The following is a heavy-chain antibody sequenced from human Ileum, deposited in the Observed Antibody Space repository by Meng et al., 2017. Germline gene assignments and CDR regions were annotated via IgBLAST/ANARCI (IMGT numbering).Heavy chain of an antibody. D-gene: IGHD3-10*01. Sequence: QVQLQESGPGLLKTSGTLSLTCAVSGGSISSSIWWSWVRQPPEKGLEWIGEIHHSGTTNYSPSLKSRLTISVDKSKNQFSLKLQSVTAADTAVYFCARGVVSGSHYNTYWGQGILVTVSS. CDR3: ARGVVSGSHYNTY. V-gene: IGHV4-4*02. J-gene: IGHJ4*02. CDR1: GGSISSSIW. CDR2: IHHSGTT.